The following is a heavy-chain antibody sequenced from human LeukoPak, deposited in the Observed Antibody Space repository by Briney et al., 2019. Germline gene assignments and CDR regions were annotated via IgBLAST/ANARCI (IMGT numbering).Heavy chain of an antibody. V-gene: IGHV4-61*02. D-gene: IGHD3-10*01. CDR3: ARDQTYSGSGIYTYFDY. CDR1: GGSISSSSYY. J-gene: IGHJ4*02. CDR2: ISSTGST. Sequence: SETLSLTCTVSGGSISSSSYYWSWIRQPAGKGLEYLGRISSTGSTNYNPSLRSRVTISADTSKNHFSLKLTSVTAADTAVYYCARDQTYSGSGIYTYFDYWGQGILVTVSS.